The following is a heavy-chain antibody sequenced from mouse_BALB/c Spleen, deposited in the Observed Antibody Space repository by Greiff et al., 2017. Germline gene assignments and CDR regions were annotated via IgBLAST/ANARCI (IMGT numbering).Heavy chain of an antibody. CDR3: ARPPYSTVVANYFDY. V-gene: IGHV1-4*01. Sequence: QVQLQQSGAELARPGASVKMSCKASGYTFTSYTMHWVKQRPGQGLEWIGYINPSSGYTNYNQKFKDKATLTADKSSSTAYMQLSSLTSEDSAVYYCARPPYSTVVANYFDYWGQGTTLTVSS. CDR1: GYTFTSYT. D-gene: IGHD1-1*01. J-gene: IGHJ2*01. CDR2: INPSSGYT.